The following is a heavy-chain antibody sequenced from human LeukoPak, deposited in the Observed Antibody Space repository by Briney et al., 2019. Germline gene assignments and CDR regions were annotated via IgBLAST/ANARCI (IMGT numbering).Heavy chain of an antibody. J-gene: IGHJ6*02. CDR3: AREGRTMVRGVNYYYGMDV. D-gene: IGHD3-10*01. V-gene: IGHV4-4*08. CDR2: IYNSGST. Sequence: PSETLSLTCTVSGGSISSYNWGWIRQPPGKGLEWIGYIYNSGSTTYNPSLKSRVTISVDTSKNQFSLKLSSVTAADTAVYYCAREGRTMVRGVNYYYGMDVWGQGTTVTVSS. CDR1: GGSISSYN.